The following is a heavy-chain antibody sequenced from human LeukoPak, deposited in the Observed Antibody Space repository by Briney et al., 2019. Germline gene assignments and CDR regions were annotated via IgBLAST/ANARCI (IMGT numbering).Heavy chain of an antibody. CDR1: GGSISSGSYY. J-gene: IGHJ1*01. CDR3: ARVAAGIGFFQH. V-gene: IGHV4-61*02. Sequence: SQTLSLTCTVSGGSISSGSYYWSWIRQPAGKGLEWIGRIYTSGSTNYNPSLKSRVTISVDASKNQFSLKLSSVTAADTAVYYCARVAAGIGFFQHWGQGTLVTVSS. D-gene: IGHD6-13*01. CDR2: IYTSGST.